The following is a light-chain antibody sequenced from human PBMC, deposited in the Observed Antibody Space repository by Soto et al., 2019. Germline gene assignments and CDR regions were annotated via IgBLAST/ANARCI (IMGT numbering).Light chain of an antibody. V-gene: IGKV4-1*01. CDR3: QQYYSIPKT. Sequence: DIVMTQSPDSLAVSISERATINCKSSQSVLYDSNNKNYLAGYQQKPGQPPKLLIYWASTRESGVPDRFSGTGSGTDFTLTISSLQAEDVAVYYCQQYYSIPKTFGQGSIVDIK. CDR2: WAS. J-gene: IGKJ1*01. CDR1: QSVLYDSNNKNY.